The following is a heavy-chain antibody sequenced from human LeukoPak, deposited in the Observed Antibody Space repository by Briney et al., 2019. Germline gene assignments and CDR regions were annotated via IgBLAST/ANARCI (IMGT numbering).Heavy chain of an antibody. Sequence: GRSLRLSCAASGFTLSSYGMHWVRQAPGKGLEWGAVISYDGSNKYYADSVKGRFTISRDNSKNTLYLQMNSLRAEDTAVYYCAKAEDTAMVDYWGQGTLVTVSS. CDR1: GFTLSSYG. D-gene: IGHD5-18*01. V-gene: IGHV3-30*18. CDR2: ISYDGSNK. CDR3: AKAEDTAMVDY. J-gene: IGHJ4*02.